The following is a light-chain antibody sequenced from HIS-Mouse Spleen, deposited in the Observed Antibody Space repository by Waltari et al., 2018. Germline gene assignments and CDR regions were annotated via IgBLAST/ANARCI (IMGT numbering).Light chain of an antibody. J-gene: IGLJ2*01. V-gene: IGLV3-10*01. CDR2: EDS. Sequence: SYELTQPPSVSVSPGQTARITCSGDALPKKYASWYQQKSGQAPVLVIYEDSKRPSGSPESFSGSSSGTMATLTISGAQVEDEADYYCYSTDSSGNHRVFGGGTKLTGL. CDR1: ALPKKY. CDR3: YSTDSSGNHRV.